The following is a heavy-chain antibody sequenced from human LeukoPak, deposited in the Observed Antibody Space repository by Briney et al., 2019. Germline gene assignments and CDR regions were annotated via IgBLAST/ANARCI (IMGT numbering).Heavy chain of an antibody. CDR1: GFTFSSYA. Sequence: PGGSLRLSCAASGFTFSSYAMSGVRQAPGKGLEWVSAISGSGGSTYYADSVKGRFTVSGDNSKNTVYLQMSSLTAADTAVYYCAKDRSIGTYYTFDHWGQGTLVTVSS. V-gene: IGHV3-23*01. D-gene: IGHD1-26*01. J-gene: IGHJ4*02. CDR2: ISGSGGST. CDR3: AKDRSIGTYYTFDH.